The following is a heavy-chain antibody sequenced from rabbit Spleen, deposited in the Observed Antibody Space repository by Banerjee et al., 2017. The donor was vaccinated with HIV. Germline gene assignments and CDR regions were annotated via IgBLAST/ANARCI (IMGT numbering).Heavy chain of an antibody. CDR3: TRDGESDGYLDWWDL. Sequence: QEQLVESGGGLVQPEGSLTLTCTASGFTISSSYYMCWVRQAPGKGLEWIACIYTGSSGNTYYASGVNGRFSITRSTSLNTVTLQLTSLTAADTATYFCTRDGESDGYLDWWDLWGPGTLVTVS. D-gene: IGHD6-1*01. CDR1: GFTISSSYY. CDR2: IYTGSSGNT. V-gene: IGHV1S45*01. J-gene: IGHJ5*01.